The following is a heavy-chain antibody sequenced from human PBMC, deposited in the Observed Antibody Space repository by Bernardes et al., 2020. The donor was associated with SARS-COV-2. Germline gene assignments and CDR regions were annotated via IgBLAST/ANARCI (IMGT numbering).Heavy chain of an antibody. Sequence: SVKVSCKASGGTFSSYAISWVRQAPGQGLEWMGRIIPFLGIANYAQKFQGRVTITADKSTSTAYMELSSLTSEDTAVYYCATDHPPGFLEWLGPAGFDYWGQGTLVTVSS. V-gene: IGHV1-69*04. CDR1: GGTFSSYA. CDR3: ATDHPPGFLEWLGPAGFDY. CDR2: IIPFLGIA. J-gene: IGHJ4*02. D-gene: IGHD3-3*01.